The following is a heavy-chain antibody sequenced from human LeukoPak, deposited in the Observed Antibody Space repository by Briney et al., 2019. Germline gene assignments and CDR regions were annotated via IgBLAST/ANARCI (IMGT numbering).Heavy chain of an antibody. CDR1: GGSISSYY. CDR2: IYYSGNT. CDR3: ARTKPLDPFDF. V-gene: IGHV4-59*01. Sequence: SEALSLTCTVSGGSISSYYWSWIRQPREKGLEWIGYIYYSGNTYYNPSLKSRVTISVDTSKNQFSLKVNSVTAADTAVYYCARTKPLDPFDFWGQGTLVTVSS. J-gene: IGHJ3*01.